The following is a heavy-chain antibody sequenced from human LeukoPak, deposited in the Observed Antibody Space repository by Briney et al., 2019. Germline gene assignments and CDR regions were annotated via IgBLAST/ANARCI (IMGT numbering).Heavy chain of an antibody. D-gene: IGHD5-18*01. J-gene: IGHJ6*03. CDR3: ARGDRGGYSYGKPYYYYMDV. CDR2: IYTSGST. V-gene: IGHV4-61*02. CDR1: GGSISSGSYY. Sequence: SQTLSLTCTVSGGSISSGSYYWSWIRQPAGKGLEWIGRIYTSGSTNYNPSLKSRVTISVDTSKNQFSLKLSSVTAADTAVYYCARGDRGGYSYGKPYYYYMDVWGKGTTVTISS.